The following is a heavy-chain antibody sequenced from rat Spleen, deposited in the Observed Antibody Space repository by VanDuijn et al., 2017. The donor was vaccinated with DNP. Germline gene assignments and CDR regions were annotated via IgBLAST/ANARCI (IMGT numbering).Heavy chain of an antibody. CDR3: ARSPESSYIYFPWAY. J-gene: IGHJ3*01. Sequence: QVQLKESGPGLVQPSQTLSLTCTVSGFSLTSYHVHWVRQPPGKGLEWMGVIWNTGGTRYNSVLKSRLSISKDTSKSQVFLKMNSLQTEDTATYYCARSPESSYIYFPWAYWGQGTLVTVSS. CDR1: GFSLTSYH. D-gene: IGHD1-2*01. CDR2: IWNTGGT. V-gene: IGHV2-41*01.